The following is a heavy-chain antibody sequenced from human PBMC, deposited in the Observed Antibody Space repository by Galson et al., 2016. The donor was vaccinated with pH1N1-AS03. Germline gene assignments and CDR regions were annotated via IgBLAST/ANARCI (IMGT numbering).Heavy chain of an antibody. Sequence: SVKVSCKASGYTFTAHLMHWVRQAPGQRLEWMGWINAGNGNTKYSQNFQDRLTITRDKSATTVYMELSSLRSEDTAVYFCARGGVQLFLRYFDLWGRSSLITVSS. J-gene: IGHJ2*01. D-gene: IGHD1-1*01. CDR1: GYTFTAHL. V-gene: IGHV1-3*01. CDR3: ARGGVQLFLRYFDL. CDR2: INAGNGNT.